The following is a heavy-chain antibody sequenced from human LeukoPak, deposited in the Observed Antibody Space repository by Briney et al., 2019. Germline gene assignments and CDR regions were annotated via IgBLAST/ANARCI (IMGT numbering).Heavy chain of an antibody. D-gene: IGHD6-6*01. V-gene: IGHV3-33*06. J-gene: IGHJ4*02. CDR3: AKDPYSSSSNHFDY. CDR2: IWYDGSNK. CDR1: GFTFSSYG. Sequence: GGSLRLSCAASGFTFSSYGMHWVRQAPGKGLEWVAVIWYDGSNKYYADSVKGRFTISRDNSKNTLYLQMNSLRAEDTAVYYCAKDPYSSSSNHFDYWGQGTLVTVSS.